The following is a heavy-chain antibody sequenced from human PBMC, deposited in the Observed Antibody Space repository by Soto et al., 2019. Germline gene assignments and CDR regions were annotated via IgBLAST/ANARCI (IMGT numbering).Heavy chain of an antibody. CDR3: ARIMSSRYYDSSGYYETHDY. J-gene: IGHJ4*02. Sequence: PGGSLRLSCAASVFTFSSYAMHWVRQAPGKGLEWVAVISYDGSNKYYADSVKGRFTISRDNSKNTLYLQMNSLRAEDTAVYYCARIMSSRYYDSSGYYETHDYWGQGPLVTVS. CDR2: ISYDGSNK. D-gene: IGHD3-22*01. V-gene: IGHV3-30-3*01. CDR1: VFTFSSYA.